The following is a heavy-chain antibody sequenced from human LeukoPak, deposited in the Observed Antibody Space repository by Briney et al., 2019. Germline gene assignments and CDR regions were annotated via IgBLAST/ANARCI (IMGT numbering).Heavy chain of an antibody. J-gene: IGHJ6*03. V-gene: IGHV3-20*04. CDR3: AKGGRYCGTTSCRYSYYYMDV. D-gene: IGHD2-2*01. Sequence: GGSLRLSCAASGFTFDDYGMSWVRQAPGKGLEWVSGINWNGGSTGYADSVKGRFTTSRDNAKNSLYLQMNSLRAEDTAVYYCAKGGRYCGTTSCRYSYYYMDVWGKGTTVTISS. CDR2: INWNGGST. CDR1: GFTFDDYG.